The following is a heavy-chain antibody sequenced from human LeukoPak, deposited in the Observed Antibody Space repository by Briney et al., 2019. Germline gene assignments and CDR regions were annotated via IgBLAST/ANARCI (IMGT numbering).Heavy chain of an antibody. CDR2: IKEDGSDK. CDR3: ATWNSDWEFAY. J-gene: IGHJ4*02. D-gene: IGHD1/OR15-1a*01. CDR1: GFTFSGSW. V-gene: IGHV3-7*05. Sequence: WGSLTLSCAASGFTFSGSWTTWVRQAPGKGLEWVAHIKEDGSDKYYVDSVTGRFTISRDNTKNSLYLQMSSLRAEDTAVYYCATWNSDWEFAYWGQGTLVTVSS.